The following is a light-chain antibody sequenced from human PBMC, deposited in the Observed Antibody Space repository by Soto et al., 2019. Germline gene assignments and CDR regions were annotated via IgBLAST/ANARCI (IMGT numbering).Light chain of an antibody. Sequence: EIVLTQSPGTLSLSPGERATLSCRASQSVSSSYLAWYQQKPGQAPRLLIYDASSRATGIPDRFRGSGSGTDFTLTISRLEPEDFAVYYCQQYGSSPSFTVGPGTKVDIK. CDR1: QSVSSSY. V-gene: IGKV3-20*01. CDR2: DAS. CDR3: QQYGSSPSFT. J-gene: IGKJ3*01.